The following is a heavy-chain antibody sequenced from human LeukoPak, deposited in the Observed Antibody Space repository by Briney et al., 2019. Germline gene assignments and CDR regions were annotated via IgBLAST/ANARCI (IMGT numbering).Heavy chain of an antibody. J-gene: IGHJ4*02. CDR3: ARLGRNEEQWLAFY. D-gene: IGHD6-19*01. CDR1: GYSFTSYW. CDR2: IYPGDSDT. Sequence: GESLKISCKGSGYSFTSYWIGWVRQMPGKGMELIWIIYPGDSDTRYSPSFQGQVTISADKSISTAYLQWSSLKASDTAMYYCARLGRNEEQWLAFYWGQGTLVTVSS. V-gene: IGHV5-51*01.